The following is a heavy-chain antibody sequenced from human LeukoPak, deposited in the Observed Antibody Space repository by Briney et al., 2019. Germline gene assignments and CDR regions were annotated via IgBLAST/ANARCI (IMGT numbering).Heavy chain of an antibody. Sequence: SETLSLTCAVYGGSFSNYYWSWIRQPPGKGLEWIGEIDHNEYTNYNPSLKSRVTISLDTSKNQFSLTLSSVTAADTAVYFCARHPGPDLYYYYLDVWGEGTSVTISS. CDR2: IDHNEYT. J-gene: IGHJ6*03. CDR3: ARHPGPDLYYYYLDV. D-gene: IGHD1-1*01. CDR1: GGSFSNYY. V-gene: IGHV4-34*01.